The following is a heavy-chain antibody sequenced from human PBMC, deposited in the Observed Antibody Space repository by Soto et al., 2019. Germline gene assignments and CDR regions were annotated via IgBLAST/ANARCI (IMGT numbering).Heavy chain of an antibody. Sequence: QVQLQESGPGLVKPSETLSLTCTVPGGSISRYYWSWIRQPPGKGLEWIGYIYYSGSTNYNPSLKSQDTISVDTSKNLFSLKLSSVTAADTAVYYCARQSVGPYGSGSYFDYLGQGTLVTVSS. J-gene: IGHJ4*02. V-gene: IGHV4-59*08. CDR2: IYYSGST. CDR3: ARQSVGPYGSGSYFDY. D-gene: IGHD3-10*01. CDR1: GGSISRYY.